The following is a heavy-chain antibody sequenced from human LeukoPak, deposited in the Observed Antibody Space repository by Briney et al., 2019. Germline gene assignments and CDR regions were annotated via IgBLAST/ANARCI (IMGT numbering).Heavy chain of an antibody. V-gene: IGHV1-69*13. CDR3: ARDYDSSGYYTYYFDY. Sequence: SVKVSCKASGGTFSSYAISWVRQAPGQGLEWMGGIIPIFGTANYAQKFQGRVTITADESTSTAYMELSSLRSEDTAVYYCARDYDSSGYYTYYFDYWGQGTLVTVSS. D-gene: IGHD3-22*01. J-gene: IGHJ4*02. CDR1: GGTFSSYA. CDR2: IIPIFGTA.